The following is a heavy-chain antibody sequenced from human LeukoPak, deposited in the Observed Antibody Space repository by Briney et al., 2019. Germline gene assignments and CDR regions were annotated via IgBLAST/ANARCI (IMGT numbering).Heavy chain of an antibody. D-gene: IGHD3-10*01. J-gene: IGHJ5*02. CDR1: GGSISSYY. CDR3: ARLAVVRGLTQFDP. V-gene: IGHV4-59*12. CDR2: IYYSGST. Sequence: SETLSLTCTVSGGSISSYYWSWIRQPPGKGLEWIGYIYYSGSTNYNPSLKSRVTISVDTSKNQFSLKLSSVTAADTAVYYCARLAVVRGLTQFDPWGQGTLVTVSS.